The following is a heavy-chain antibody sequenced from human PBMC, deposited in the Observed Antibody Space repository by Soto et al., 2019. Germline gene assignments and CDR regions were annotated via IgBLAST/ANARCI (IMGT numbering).Heavy chain of an antibody. V-gene: IGHV3-30*03. CDR3: VVDTSGLLDY. D-gene: IGHD3-22*01. CDR1: GFTFSSYG. J-gene: IGHJ4*02. CDR2: ISYDGSNK. Sequence: GGSLRLSCAASGFTFSSYGMHWVRQAPGKGLEWVAVISYDGSNKYYGDSVRGRFTISRDNSKNTLYLEMNSLRAEDTAVYYCVVDTSGLLDYWGQGTQVTV.